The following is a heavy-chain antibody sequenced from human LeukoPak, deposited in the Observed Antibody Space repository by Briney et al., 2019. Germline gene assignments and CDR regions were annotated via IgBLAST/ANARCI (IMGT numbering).Heavy chain of an antibody. J-gene: IGHJ4*02. CDR2: IGYDESKK. CDR1: GITFRNYG. D-gene: IGHD2-15*01. V-gene: IGHV3-30*02. CDR3: ANSSFQA. Sequence: PGGSLRLSCVASGITFRNYGFRWVRQAPGKGPEWVALIGYDESKKYYADSVKGRFTTSRDNSKNTLYLQLNSLRIDDTAVYYCANSSFQAWGQGTLVTVSS.